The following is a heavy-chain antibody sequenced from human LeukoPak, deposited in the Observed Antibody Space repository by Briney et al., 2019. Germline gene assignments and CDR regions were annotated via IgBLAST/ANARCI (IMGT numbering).Heavy chain of an antibody. CDR3: ARERGPGVERYFDY. CDR1: GGSIGPYY. CDR2: IYTTGTA. V-gene: IGHV4-4*07. J-gene: IGHJ4*02. Sequence: SQTLSLTCIISGGSIGPYYWSWIRQAAGKGPEWIGRIYTTGTADYNPSLKGRVFLSVDTSKNQFSLKVTSVTAADTAVYYCARERGPGVERYFDYWGQGTLVTVSS. D-gene: IGHD3-10*01.